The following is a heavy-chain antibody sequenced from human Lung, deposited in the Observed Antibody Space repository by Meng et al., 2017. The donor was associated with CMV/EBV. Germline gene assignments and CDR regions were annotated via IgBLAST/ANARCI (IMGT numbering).Heavy chain of an antibody. D-gene: IGHD4-23*01. J-gene: IGHJ4*02. CDR1: GGSFSGYY. V-gene: IGHV4-34*01. CDR2: INHSGST. CDR3: ASDYGGNSALY. Sequence: SETLSLTCAVYGGSFSGYYWSWIRQPPGKGLEWIGEINHSGSTNYNPSLKSRVTISVDTSKNQFSLKLSSVTAADTAVYYCASDYGGNSALYWGQRTLVTVSS.